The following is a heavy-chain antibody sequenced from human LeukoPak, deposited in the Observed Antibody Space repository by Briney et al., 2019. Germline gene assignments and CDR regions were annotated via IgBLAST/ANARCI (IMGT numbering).Heavy chain of an antibody. CDR3: ARCWGPYDNSGADFVY. CDR1: GDAISSSSYY. D-gene: IGHD3-22*01. V-gene: IGHV4-39*01. J-gene: IGHJ4*02. Sequence: SETLSLTRTVSGDAISSSSYYWVRLRQPPGKRLEWIATIHYTGSTYYNPSLKSRVTISVDTSKNQSSLKLSSVTAAYTAMYYCARCWGPYDNSGADFVYCGQGTLGTVSS. CDR2: IHYTGST.